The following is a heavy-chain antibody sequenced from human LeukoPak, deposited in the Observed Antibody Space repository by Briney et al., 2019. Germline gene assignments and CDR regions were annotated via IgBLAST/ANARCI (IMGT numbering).Heavy chain of an antibody. V-gene: IGHV4-34*01. CDR1: GGSFSGYY. CDR3: ARGRSRGGDYVLWFDP. CDR2: INHSGST. Sequence: PSETLSLTCAVYGGSFSGYYWSWIRQPPGKGLEWIGEINHSGSTNYNPSLKSRVTISVDTSKNQFFLKLSSVTAADTAVYYCARGRSRGGDYVLWFDPWGQGTLVTVSS. J-gene: IGHJ5*02. D-gene: IGHD4-17*01.